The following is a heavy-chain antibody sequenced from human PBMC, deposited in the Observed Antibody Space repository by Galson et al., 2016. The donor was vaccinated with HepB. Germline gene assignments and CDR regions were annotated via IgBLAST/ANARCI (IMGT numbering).Heavy chain of an antibody. J-gene: IGHJ4*02. Sequence: SVKVSCKASGDTLSNHYLHWVRQAPGQGLEWVGVINPSDGTTNCAERFQGRVTMTRDTSTTSFYMELSSLRYEDTAEYFCAGEIGGTSYFEYWGQGTLVTVSS. V-gene: IGHV1-46*01. CDR2: INPSDGTT. CDR1: GDTLSNHY. D-gene: IGHD1-7*01. CDR3: AGEIGGTSYFEY.